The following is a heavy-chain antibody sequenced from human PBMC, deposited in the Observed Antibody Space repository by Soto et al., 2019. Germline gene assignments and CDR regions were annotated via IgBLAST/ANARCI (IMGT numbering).Heavy chain of an antibody. Sequence: SVKVSRKASGGTSSSYAISWVRQAPGQGLEWMGGIIPIFGTANYAQKFQGRVTITADESTSTAYMELSSLRSEDTAVYYCARQASGYYPPYYYGMDVWGQGTTVTVSS. CDR2: IIPIFGTA. CDR1: GGTSSSYA. V-gene: IGHV1-69*13. D-gene: IGHD3-3*01. J-gene: IGHJ6*02. CDR3: ARQASGYYPPYYYGMDV.